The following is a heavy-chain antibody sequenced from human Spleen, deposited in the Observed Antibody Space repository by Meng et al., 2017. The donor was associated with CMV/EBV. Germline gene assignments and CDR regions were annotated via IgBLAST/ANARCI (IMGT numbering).Heavy chain of an antibody. Sequence: ASVKVSCKASGYTFTNFGISWVRQAPGQGLEWMGWISAYNGDTNFAQKLQGRVSMTTDTSTSTAYMELRSLTSDDTAVYYCARRKNNWNHPFDYWGQGTLVTVSS. D-gene: IGHD1-14*01. V-gene: IGHV1-18*01. CDR3: ARRKNNWNHPFDY. J-gene: IGHJ4*02. CDR1: GYTFTNFG. CDR2: ISAYNGDT.